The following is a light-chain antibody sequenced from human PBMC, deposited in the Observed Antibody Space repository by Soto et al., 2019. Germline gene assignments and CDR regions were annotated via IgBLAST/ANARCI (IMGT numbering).Light chain of an antibody. CDR1: QSVSSH. J-gene: IGKJ4*01. CDR3: QQRSNWPPLT. V-gene: IGKV3-11*01. Sequence: EIVLTQSPATLSLSPEERATLSCRASQSVSSHLAWYQQKPGQAPRLLIYDASNRATGIPARFSGSGSGTDFTLTISSLEPEDFAFYYCQQRSNWPPLTFGGGTKVEIK. CDR2: DAS.